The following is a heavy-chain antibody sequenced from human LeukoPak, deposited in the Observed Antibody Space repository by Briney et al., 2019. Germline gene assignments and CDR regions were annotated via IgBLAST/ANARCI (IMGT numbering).Heavy chain of an antibody. CDR3: ARDYYGSSGYYFDY. V-gene: IGHV3-30-3*01. CDR2: ISYDGSNK. CDR1: GFTFSSYA. D-gene: IGHD3-22*01. Sequence: GGSLRLSCAASGFTFSSYAMHWVRQAPGKGLEWVAVISYDGSNKYYADSVKGRFTISRDNSKNTLYLQMNSLRAEDTAVYYCARDYYGSSGYYFDYWGQGTLVTVSS. J-gene: IGHJ4*02.